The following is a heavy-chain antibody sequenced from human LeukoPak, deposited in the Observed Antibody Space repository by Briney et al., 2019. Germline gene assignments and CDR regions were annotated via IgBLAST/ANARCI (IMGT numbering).Heavy chain of an antibody. V-gene: IGHV3-7*01. CDR1: GFTFSSYW. CDR3: ASGYSSSWFTDAFDI. Sequence: GGSLRLSCAASGFTFSSYWMSWVRQAPGKGLEWVANIKQDGSEKYYVDSVKGRFTISRDNAKNSLYLQMNSLGAEDTAVYYCASGYSSSWFTDAFDIWGQGTMVTVSS. D-gene: IGHD6-13*01. J-gene: IGHJ3*02. CDR2: IKQDGSEK.